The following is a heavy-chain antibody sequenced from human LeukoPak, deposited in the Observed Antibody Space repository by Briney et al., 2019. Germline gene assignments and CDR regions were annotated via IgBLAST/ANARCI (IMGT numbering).Heavy chain of an antibody. Sequence: ASVKVSCKASGYTFIGYNMHWVRQAPGQGLEWMGWINPNSGGTNYAQSFQDRVTMTRDTSISTAYMELSRLRSDDTAVYYCARLMTTVTNFDYWGQGTLVTVSS. CDR2: INPNSGGT. J-gene: IGHJ4*02. CDR1: GYTFIGYN. V-gene: IGHV1-2*02. D-gene: IGHD4-17*01. CDR3: ARLMTTVTNFDY.